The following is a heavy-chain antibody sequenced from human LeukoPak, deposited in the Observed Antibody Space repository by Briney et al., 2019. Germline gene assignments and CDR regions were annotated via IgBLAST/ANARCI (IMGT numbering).Heavy chain of an antibody. V-gene: IGHV4-34*01. CDR3: ARDGSSGSYYYGMDV. CDR1: GGSFSGYY. Sequence: PSETLSHTCAVYGGSFSGYYWSWLRQPPGKGLEWIGEINHSGSTNYNPSLKSRVTISVDTSKNQFSLKLSSVTAADTAVYYCARDGSSGSYYYGMDVWGKGTTVTVSS. CDR2: INHSGST. D-gene: IGHD6-19*01. J-gene: IGHJ6*04.